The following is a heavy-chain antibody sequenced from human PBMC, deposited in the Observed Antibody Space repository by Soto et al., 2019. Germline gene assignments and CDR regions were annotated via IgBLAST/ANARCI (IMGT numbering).Heavy chain of an antibody. CDR1: GGSVNSGSYY. Sequence: SETLSLTCTVSGGSVNSGSYYWSWIRQPPGKGLEWIGYIYYSGSTKYNPSLKSRVTTSIDTSRNQFSLKLSSVTAADTAVYYCARGPRGQLWLGISDYWGQGTLVTVSS. CDR3: ARGPRGQLWLGISDY. V-gene: IGHV4-61*01. CDR2: IYYSGST. J-gene: IGHJ4*02. D-gene: IGHD5-18*01.